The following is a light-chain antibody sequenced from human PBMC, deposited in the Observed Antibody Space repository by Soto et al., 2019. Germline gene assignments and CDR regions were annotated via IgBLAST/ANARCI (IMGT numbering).Light chain of an antibody. CDR1: QSVGSY. V-gene: IGKV3-11*01. J-gene: IGKJ4*01. Sequence: EIVLTQSPATLSLSPGERATLSCRASQSVGSYLAWYQQKPGQAPRLLIYDASNRATGTPARFSGSGSGTDFTLTSSSLAPEDFAVYYCQQRSKWPLTFGGGTKVEIK. CDR2: DAS. CDR3: QQRSKWPLT.